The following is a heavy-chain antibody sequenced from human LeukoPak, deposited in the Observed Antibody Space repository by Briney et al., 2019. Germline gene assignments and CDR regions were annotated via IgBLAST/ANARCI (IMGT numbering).Heavy chain of an antibody. V-gene: IGHV4-59*01. CDR2: IYYSGST. J-gene: IGHJ4*02. CDR3: AREARNWGFDY. CDR1: GGSISSYH. Sequence: SETLSLTCTVSGGSISSYHWSWIRQPPGKGLEWIGYIYYSGSTNYNPSLKSRVTISVDTSKNQFSLKLSSVTAADTAVYYCAREARNWGFDYWGQGTLVTVSS. D-gene: IGHD7-27*01.